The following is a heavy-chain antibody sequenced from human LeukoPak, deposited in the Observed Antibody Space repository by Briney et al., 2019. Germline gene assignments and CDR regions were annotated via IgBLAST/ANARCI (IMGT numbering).Heavy chain of an antibody. D-gene: IGHD2-15*01. Sequence: GGSLRLSCAGTGFAFNMFAIDWVRQAPGKGLEWVSGLSRGGSTTNYADSVKGRFTISRDKSQNSVFLQLDSLRPENTAVYYCARQQRIRHCSEGVCTEGYYFDYWGQGTLVTVSS. CDR1: GFAFNMFA. CDR3: ARQQRIRHCSEGVCTEGYYFDY. V-gene: IGHV3-23*01. J-gene: IGHJ4*02. CDR2: LSRGGSTT.